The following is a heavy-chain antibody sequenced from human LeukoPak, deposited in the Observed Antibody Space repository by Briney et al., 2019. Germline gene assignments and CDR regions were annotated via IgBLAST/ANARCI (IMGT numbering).Heavy chain of an antibody. CDR1: GITFSNAC. V-gene: IGHV3-15*01. Sequence: GGSLRLSCAASGITFSNACMTWVRQAPGKGLEWVGRINSKTDGGTTDYAAPVKGRFTISRDDSKNTLYLQMNSLKTEDTAVYYCTTGFGELLGALFDYWGQGTLVTVSS. CDR3: TTGFGELLGALFDY. D-gene: IGHD3-10*01. J-gene: IGHJ4*02. CDR2: INSKTDGGTT.